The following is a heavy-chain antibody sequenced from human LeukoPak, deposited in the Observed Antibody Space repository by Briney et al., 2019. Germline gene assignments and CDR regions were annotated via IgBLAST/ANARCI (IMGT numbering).Heavy chain of an antibody. CDR2: IKPDGSEK. J-gene: IGHJ4*02. D-gene: IGHD3-3*01. CDR3: ARDPFPTKYYDFWSGYYGY. Sequence: GGSLRLSCAASGFTFSDHYMDWVRQAPGKGLEWVTNIKPDGSEKYYVDSVKGRFTISRDNSKNTLYLRMGSLRAEDMAVYYCARDPFPTKYYDFWSGYYGYWGQGTLVTVSS. CDR1: GFTFSDHY. V-gene: IGHV3-7*01.